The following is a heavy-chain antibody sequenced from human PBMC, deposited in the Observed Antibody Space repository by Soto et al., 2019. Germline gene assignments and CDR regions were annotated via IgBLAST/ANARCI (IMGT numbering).Heavy chain of an antibody. Sequence: QVQLVESGGGVVQPGTSLRLSCAASRFTFKNYGMHWVRQVAGKGLEWVAVIAKDRQTKHYADSVKGRFTISRDNSKDTLYLEMNGLRVEDTAVYYCARKPETGTTVPFDYWGQGTLVTVSS. CDR2: IAKDRQTK. CDR3: ARKPETGTTVPFDY. D-gene: IGHD1-1*01. V-gene: IGHV3-30*03. CDR1: RFTFKNYG. J-gene: IGHJ4*02.